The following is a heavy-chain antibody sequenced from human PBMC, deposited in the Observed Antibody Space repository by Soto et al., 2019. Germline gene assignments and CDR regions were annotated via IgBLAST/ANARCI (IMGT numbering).Heavy chain of an antibody. CDR1: GFTFSSYA. CDR2: ISSGGRVT. D-gene: IGHD6-13*01. CDR3: AKVAIAAAGSLRGYFDS. Sequence: GGSLRLSCAASGFTFSSYAMSWVRQAPGKGLEWVSSISSGGRVTGYADSVKGRFTISRDSSVNTLYLQMNSLSADDTAVYYCAKVAIAAAGSLRGYFDSWGQGALVTVSS. J-gene: IGHJ4*02. V-gene: IGHV3-23*01.